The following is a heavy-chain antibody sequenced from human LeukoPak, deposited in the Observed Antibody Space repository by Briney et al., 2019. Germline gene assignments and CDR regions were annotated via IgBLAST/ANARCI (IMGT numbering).Heavy chain of an antibody. CDR1: GYSISSGYY. CDR2: IYHSGST. CDR3: ARGHVLRYFDWLFPPDY. Sequence: SETLSLTCTVSGYSISSGYYWGWIRQPPGKGLEWIGSIYHSGSTNYNPSLKNRVTISVDRSKNQLSLNLRSVTAADTAVYFCARGHVLRYFDWLFPPDYWGQGTLVTVSS. D-gene: IGHD3-9*01. V-gene: IGHV4-38-2*02. J-gene: IGHJ4*02.